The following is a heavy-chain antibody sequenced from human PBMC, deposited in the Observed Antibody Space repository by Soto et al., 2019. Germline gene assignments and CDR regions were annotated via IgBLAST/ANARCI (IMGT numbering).Heavy chain of an antibody. V-gene: IGHV1-69*01. J-gene: IGHJ6*02. D-gene: IGHD3-22*01. CDR3: ASVRYYDSSGYYSDYYYGMDV. CDR2: IIPIFGTA. Sequence: QVQLVQSGAEVKKPGSSVKVSCKASGGTFSSYAISWVRQAPGQGLKWMGGIIPIFGTANYAQKFQGRVTITADESTSTAYMELSSLRSEDTAVYYCASVRYYDSSGYYSDYYYGMDVWGQGTTVTVSS. CDR1: GGTFSSYA.